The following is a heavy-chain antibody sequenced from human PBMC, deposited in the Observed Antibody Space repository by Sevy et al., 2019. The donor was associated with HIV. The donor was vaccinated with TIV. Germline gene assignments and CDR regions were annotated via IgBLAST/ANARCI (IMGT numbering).Heavy chain of an antibody. V-gene: IGHV3-53*01. CDR1: GFTVSSNY. D-gene: IGHD2-2*02. CDR3: AGDTTRYCSSTSCYTNYYYYGMDV. Sequence: GGSLRLSCAASGFTVSSNYMSWVRQAPGKGLEWVSVIYSGGSTYYADSVKGRFTISRDNSKNTLYLQMNSLRAEETAVYYCAGDTTRYCSSTSCYTNYYYYGMDVWGQGTTVTVSS. J-gene: IGHJ6*02. CDR2: IYSGGST.